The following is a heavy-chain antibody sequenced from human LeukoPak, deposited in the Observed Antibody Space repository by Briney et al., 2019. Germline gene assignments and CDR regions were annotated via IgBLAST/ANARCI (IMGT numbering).Heavy chain of an antibody. CDR2: INPNSGGT. CDR3: ARGLLGVRGDFY. J-gene: IGHJ4*02. V-gene: IGHV1-2*02. CDR1: GYTFTGYY. D-gene: IGHD3-10*01. Sequence: ASVKVSGKASGYTFTGYYMHWVRQAPGQGLGGRGWINPNSGGTKYAQKFQCRVTMASDPSISTAYMELSRLRSDDTAVYYCARGLLGVRGDFYWGQGTLVTVSS.